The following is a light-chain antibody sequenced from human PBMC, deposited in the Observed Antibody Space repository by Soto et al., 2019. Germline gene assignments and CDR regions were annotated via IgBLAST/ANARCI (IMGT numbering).Light chain of an antibody. CDR3: QQYDSLPIT. CDR1: ESISSW. V-gene: IGKV1-5*01. J-gene: IGKJ5*01. CDR2: DAS. Sequence: DIQITQSPSNLSASVGDRVTITCRARESISSWLAWYQQKPGRAPKLLIYDASTLESGVPSRFSGSGSGTEFTLTISSLQPDDSATYFCQQYDSLPITFGQGTRL.